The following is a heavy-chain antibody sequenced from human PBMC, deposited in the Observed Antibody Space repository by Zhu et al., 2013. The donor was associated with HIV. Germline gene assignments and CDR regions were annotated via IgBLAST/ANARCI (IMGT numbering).Heavy chain of an antibody. CDR1: GYTFTSYY. J-gene: IGHJ3*02. CDR3: ARRPPLDGLSITLMVVIIIMSFDI. D-gene: IGHD3-10*02. Sequence: QERLTQSGSKLARPGTSLKMSCKASGYTFTSYYVHWVRQAPGQGLEWMGWINPNSGGTKYAQKFQGRVTMTRDTSINTAYMELSRLRSDDTAVYFCARRPPLDGLSITLMVVIIIMSFDIWAKGQWSPSLQ. V-gene: IGHV1-2*02. CDR2: INPNSGGT.